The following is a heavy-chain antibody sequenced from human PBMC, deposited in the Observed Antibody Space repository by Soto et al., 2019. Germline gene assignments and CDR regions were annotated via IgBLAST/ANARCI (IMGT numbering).Heavy chain of an antibody. CDR3: AKEKIVVVVRGMDV. J-gene: IGHJ6*02. CDR2: ISYDGSHK. V-gene: IGHV3-30*18. D-gene: IGHD2-15*01. CDR1: GFTFSSYG. Sequence: SLRLSCAASGFTFSSYGMHWVRQAPGKGLEWVAVISYDGSHKFYADSVEGRFTISRDNSKNTLYLQMNSLRAEDTAVYYCAKEKIVVVVRGMDVWGQGTTVTVSS.